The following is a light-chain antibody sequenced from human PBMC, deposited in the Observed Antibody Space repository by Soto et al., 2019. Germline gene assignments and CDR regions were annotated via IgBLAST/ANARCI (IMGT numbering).Light chain of an antibody. CDR3: GTWDSSLNSWV. CDR1: NSNIGNNY. J-gene: IGLJ3*02. V-gene: IGLV1-51*02. Sequence: QSVLTQPPSVSAAPGQEVTISCSGSNSNIGNNYVSWYQQFPGTAPKLLIYENNKRPSGIPDRFSASKSGTSATLGITGLQTGDEADYYCGTWDSSLNSWVFGGGTKVTVL. CDR2: ENN.